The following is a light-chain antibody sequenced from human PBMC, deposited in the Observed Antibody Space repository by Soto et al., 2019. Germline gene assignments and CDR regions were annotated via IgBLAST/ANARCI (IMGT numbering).Light chain of an antibody. CDR2: GAS. CDR1: QSVSSN. Sequence: EKVMTQSPATLSVSPGERVTLSCRASQSVSSNLAWFQQKPGQAPRLLIYGASTRATGIPARFSGSGSGTEFTLTISSLQSEDIAVYYCQQYNNWPLTFGPWTKVEIK. CDR3: QQYNNWPLT. V-gene: IGKV3-15*01. J-gene: IGKJ3*01.